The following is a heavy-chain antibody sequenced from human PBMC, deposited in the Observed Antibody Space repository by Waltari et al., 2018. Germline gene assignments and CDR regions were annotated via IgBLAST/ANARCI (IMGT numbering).Heavy chain of an antibody. CDR1: GYTFTYRY. Sequence: QMQLVQSGAEVKKTGSSVKVSCKASGYTFTYRYLHWVRQAPGQALEWMGWITPFNGNTNYAQKFQDRVTITRDRSMSTAYMELSSLRSEDTAMYYCASSSSGSNWFDPWGQGTLVTVSS. D-gene: IGHD6-19*01. CDR3: ASSSSGSNWFDP. V-gene: IGHV1-45*02. J-gene: IGHJ5*02. CDR2: ITPFNGNT.